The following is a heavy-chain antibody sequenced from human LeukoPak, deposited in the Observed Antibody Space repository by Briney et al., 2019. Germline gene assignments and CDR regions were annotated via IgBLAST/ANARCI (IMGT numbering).Heavy chain of an antibody. J-gene: IGHJ5*02. D-gene: IGHD6-6*01. CDR2: ISAYTGNT. CDR1: GYSFISYG. Sequence: ASVKVSCKASGYSFISYGISWVRQAPGQGLEWMGWISAYTGNTNYAPKFQGRVTMTTDTSTSTAYMELRSLRSDDTAVYYCARDLRDSSSSGLYWFDPWGQGTLVSVSS. CDR3: ARDLRDSSSSGLYWFDP. V-gene: IGHV1-18*01.